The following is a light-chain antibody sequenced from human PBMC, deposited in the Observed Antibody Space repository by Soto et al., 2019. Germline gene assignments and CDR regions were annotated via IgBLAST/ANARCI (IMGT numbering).Light chain of an antibody. J-gene: IGKJ1*01. Sequence: EIVLTQSPGTLSLSPEERATLSCRASQSVSSSYLAWYQQKPGQAPRLLIYGASIRATGIPDRFSGSGSGTDFTLTMSRLEREDFAVYYCQQYGSSPTLGQGTKVDIK. CDR1: QSVSSSY. CDR2: GAS. CDR3: QQYGSSPT. V-gene: IGKV3-20*01.